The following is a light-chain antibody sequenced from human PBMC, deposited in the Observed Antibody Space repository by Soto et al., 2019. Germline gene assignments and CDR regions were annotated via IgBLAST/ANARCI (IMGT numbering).Light chain of an antibody. CDR1: QSVTNN. CDR3: QQYNNWPRT. V-gene: IGKV3-15*01. CDR2: GAS. J-gene: IGKJ1*01. Sequence: IVVTQSPYTLSVSTGERATLSCRASQSVTNNLAWYQQKPGQAPRLLIYGASTRTIAIPARFSGSGSGTDFTLTISSLQSEDFAVYYCQQYNNWPRTFGQGTKVDIK.